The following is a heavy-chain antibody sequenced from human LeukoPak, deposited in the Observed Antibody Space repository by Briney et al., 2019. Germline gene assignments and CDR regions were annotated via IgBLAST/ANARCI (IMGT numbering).Heavy chain of an antibody. V-gene: IGHV3-7*03. CDR1: GFSFSDFF. CDR3: GRWAEGFDH. Sequence: HPGGSLRLSCEASGFSFSDFFMGWVRQAPGKGPEWVAHINKDGDHRNYLDSVEGRFTISRDNARNSLFLQMNNLRAEDTAIYYCGRWAEGFDHWGQGTPVTVSS. D-gene: IGHD1-14*01. J-gene: IGHJ4*02. CDR2: INKDGDHR.